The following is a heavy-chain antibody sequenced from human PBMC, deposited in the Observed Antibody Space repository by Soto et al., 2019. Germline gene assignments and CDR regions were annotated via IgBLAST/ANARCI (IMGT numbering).Heavy chain of an antibody. D-gene: IGHD2-15*01. V-gene: IGHV3-73*01. CDR2: IKTKVESYAT. J-gene: IGHJ4*02. CDR1: GFTLSDCD. Sequence: GGSLRLSCAASGFTLSDCDIHWVRQASGEGLEWVGRIKTKVESYATELAASVKGRFTISRDDPKNTAYLEMNSLKTEDTAVYYCTRRYCSGGGCYSDFDYWGQGALVTVSS. CDR3: TRRYCSGGGCYSDFDY.